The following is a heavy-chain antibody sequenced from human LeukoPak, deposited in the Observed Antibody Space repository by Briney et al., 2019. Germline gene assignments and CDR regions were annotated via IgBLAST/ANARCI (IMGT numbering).Heavy chain of an antibody. CDR3: ARDPLAGSDYSQR. D-gene: IGHD3-22*01. CDR1: GGSISTSNW. J-gene: IGHJ1*01. V-gene: IGHV4-4*02. Sequence: PSGTLSLTCAVSGGSISTSNWWSWVRQPPGKGLEWIGEIYHGGSTNYNPSLKSRVTISVDKSKNQFSLKLRSVTAADTAVYYCARDPLAGSDYSQRWGQGTLVTVSS. CDR2: IYHGGST.